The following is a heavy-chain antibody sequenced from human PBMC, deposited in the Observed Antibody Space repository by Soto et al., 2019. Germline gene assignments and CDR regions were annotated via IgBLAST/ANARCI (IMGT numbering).Heavy chain of an antibody. CDR2: MYYNGNI. V-gene: IGHV4-59*01. J-gene: IGHJ5*02. CDR3: ASGGNWFDP. D-gene: IGHD3-16*01. CDR1: GGSISNYY. Sequence: NVSGGSISNYYWTWVRQSPEKGLEWIGYMYYNGNINYNPSLKSRVTISIDTSKNQFSLTLKSVAAADTAVYYCASGGNWFDPWGQGVLVTVSS.